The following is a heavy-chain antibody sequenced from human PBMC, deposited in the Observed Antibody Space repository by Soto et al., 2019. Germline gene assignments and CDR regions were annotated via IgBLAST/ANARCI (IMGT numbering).Heavy chain of an antibody. Sequence: SETLSLTCTVSGGSISSYYWSWIRPPPGKGLEWIGYIYYSGSTNYNTSLKSRVTISVDTSKNQFSLKLSSVTAADTAVYCCASALGSSNYWYYGMDVWGQGTTVTVSS. CDR2: IYYSGST. CDR3: ASALGSSNYWYYGMDV. V-gene: IGHV4-59*12. J-gene: IGHJ6*02. D-gene: IGHD6-19*01. CDR1: GGSISSYY.